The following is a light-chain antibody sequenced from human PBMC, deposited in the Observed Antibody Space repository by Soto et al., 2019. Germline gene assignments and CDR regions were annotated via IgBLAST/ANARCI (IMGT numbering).Light chain of an antibody. CDR3: TSYTSSTPFYV. CDR1: RTDVDNYDY. CDR2: DVS. V-gene: IGLV2-14*03. Sequence: QSVLAQPASVSGSPGQSIAIPYTGVRTDVDNYDYVSWYQQHPGQVPQLIIYDVSNRPSGVSDRFSGSKSGNTASLTISGLQAEDEADYYCTSYTSSTPFYVFGTGTKVTVL. J-gene: IGLJ1*01.